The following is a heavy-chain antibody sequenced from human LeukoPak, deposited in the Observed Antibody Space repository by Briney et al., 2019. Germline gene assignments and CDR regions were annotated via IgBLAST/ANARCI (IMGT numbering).Heavy chain of an antibody. J-gene: IGHJ4*02. CDR2: IFQGGGEI. CDR1: GFTFSDSA. CDR3: ATYRQVLLPFES. D-gene: IGHD5-18*01. V-gene: IGHV3-23*01. Sequence: GGSLRLSCAASGFTFSDSAMIWVRQSPGKKGLEWVSSIFQGGGEIHYADSVRGRFTISRDNSKSTLFLQMNSLRAEDTAIYYCATYRQVLLPFESWGQGTLVTVSS.